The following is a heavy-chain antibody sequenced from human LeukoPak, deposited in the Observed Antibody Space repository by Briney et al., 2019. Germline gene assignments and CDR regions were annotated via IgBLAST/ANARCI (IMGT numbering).Heavy chain of an antibody. CDR2: IYYSGNT. Sequence: SETLSLTCTVSGGSISGSSYYWGWIRQPPGKGLEWIGSIYYSGNTYYNPSLKSRVTISADTSKNQFSLKLSSVTAADTAVYYCARHVDGYYYYGMDVWGQGTTVTVSS. CDR1: GGSISGSSYY. CDR3: ARHVDGYYYYGMDV. V-gene: IGHV4-39*01. D-gene: IGHD2-15*01. J-gene: IGHJ6*02.